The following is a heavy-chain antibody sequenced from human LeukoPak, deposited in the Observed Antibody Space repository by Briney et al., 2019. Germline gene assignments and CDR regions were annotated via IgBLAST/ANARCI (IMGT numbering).Heavy chain of an antibody. D-gene: IGHD6-19*01. V-gene: IGHV1-2*02. J-gene: IGHJ6*03. Sequence: ASVKVSCKASGYTFTGYYMNWVRQAPGQGPEWMGWINPNSGDTNYALKFQGRVTMARDTSISTAYMELSRLRSDDTAVYYCARGVAGAYYYYYMDVWGTGTTATVSS. CDR1: GYTFTGYY. CDR2: INPNSGDT. CDR3: ARGVAGAYYYYYMDV.